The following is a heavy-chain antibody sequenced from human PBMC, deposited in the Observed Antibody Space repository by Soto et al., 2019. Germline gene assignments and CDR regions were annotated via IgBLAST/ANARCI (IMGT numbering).Heavy chain of an antibody. CDR2: IYYSAST. J-gene: IGHJ4*02. CDR3: ARDTQRGYSGYFDS. V-gene: IGHV4-31*03. D-gene: IGHD5-12*01. Sequence: QVQLQESGPGLVKPSQTLSLSCTVSGGSLSSGGYYWSWIRQHPGKGLEWIGFIYYSASTYYNPSLKSRVTISVNTSQNQFSLKLSSVTAADTAVYYCARDTQRGYSGYFDSWGQGTLVTVSP. CDR1: GGSLSSGGYY.